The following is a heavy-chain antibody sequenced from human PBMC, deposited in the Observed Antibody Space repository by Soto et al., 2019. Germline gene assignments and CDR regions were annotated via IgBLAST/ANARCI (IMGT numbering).Heavy chain of an antibody. J-gene: IGHJ5*02. Sequence: SETLSLTCTVSGGSISSYYWSWIRQPPGKGLEWIGYIYYSGSTNYNPSLKSRVTISVDTSKNQFSLKLSSVTAADTAVYYCARRDGGGYDPHYNWFDPWAQGTLVTVSS. D-gene: IGHD5-12*01. CDR3: ARRDGGGYDPHYNWFDP. CDR2: IYYSGST. CDR1: GGSISSYY. V-gene: IGHV4-59*01.